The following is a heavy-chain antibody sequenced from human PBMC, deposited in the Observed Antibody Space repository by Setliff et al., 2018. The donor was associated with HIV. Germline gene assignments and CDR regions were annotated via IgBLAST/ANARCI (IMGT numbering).Heavy chain of an antibody. D-gene: IGHD4-17*01. CDR1: GFIFSDHY. CDR3: ARGPATGDYSYYFDY. Sequence: GGSLRLSCVVSGFIFSDHYIDWVRQAPGKGLEWVARIRNKANGGTTEYVASVKGRFTISRDDSENSLYLQMNSLKTEDTAVYYCARGPATGDYSYYFDYWGKGTLVTVSS. CDR2: IRNKANGGTT. V-gene: IGHV3-72*01. J-gene: IGHJ4*02.